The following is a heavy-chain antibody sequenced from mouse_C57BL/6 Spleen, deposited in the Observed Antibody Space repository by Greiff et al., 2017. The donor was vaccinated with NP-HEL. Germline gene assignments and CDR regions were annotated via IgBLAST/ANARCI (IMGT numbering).Heavy chain of an antibody. CDR1: GYSITSGYY. V-gene: IGHV3-6*01. CDR3: ARGDYDLAY. Sequence: DVKVEESGPGLVKPSQSLSLTCSVTGYSITSGYYWNWIRQFPGNKLEWMGYISYDGSNNYNPSLKNRISITRDTSKNQFFLKLNSVTTEDTATYYCARGDYDLAYWGQGTLVTVSA. CDR2: ISYDGSN. D-gene: IGHD2-4*01. J-gene: IGHJ3*01.